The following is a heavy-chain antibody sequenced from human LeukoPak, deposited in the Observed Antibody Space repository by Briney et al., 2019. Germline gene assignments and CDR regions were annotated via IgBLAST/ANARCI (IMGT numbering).Heavy chain of an antibody. D-gene: IGHD3-22*01. J-gene: IGHJ4*02. Sequence: PGGSLRLSCPVSEITFSKYWIHWVRQAPGKGLLWVSRISSDWTTTTYADFVKGRFTISRDDAKNTVYLQMNSLRVEDSALYYCAKSYYYDSNLPVYFDYWGQGTLVTVSS. CDR3: AKSYYYDSNLPVYFDY. CDR1: EITFSKYW. CDR2: ISSDWTTT. V-gene: IGHV3-74*01.